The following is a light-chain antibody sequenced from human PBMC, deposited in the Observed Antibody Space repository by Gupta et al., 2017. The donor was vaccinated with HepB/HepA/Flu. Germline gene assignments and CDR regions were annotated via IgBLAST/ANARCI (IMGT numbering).Light chain of an antibody. Sequence: QSALTQPPSVSGSPGQSVTISCTGTSSDIGTYNRVSWYQQPPGTAPKLMIYEVTHRPSGVPDRFSGSKSGNTASLTISGLQAEDEADYYCSSYTMSRTVIFGGGTRLTVL. CDR3: SSYTMSRTVI. J-gene: IGLJ2*01. V-gene: IGLV2-18*02. CDR1: SSDIGTYNR. CDR2: EVT.